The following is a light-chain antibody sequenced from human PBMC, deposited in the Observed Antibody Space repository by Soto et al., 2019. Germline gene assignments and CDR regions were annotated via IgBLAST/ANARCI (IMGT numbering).Light chain of an antibody. V-gene: IGLV1-40*01. J-gene: IGLJ2*01. Sequence: QPVLTQPPSVSGAPGQRVTISCSGSTSNIGAGYDVHWYQQLPGTAPKLLIFANDYRPSGVPDRFSGSKSGTSASLAITGLQAEDEADYYCQSYDTSLSLVVFGGGTKLTVL. CDR3: QSYDTSLSLVV. CDR2: AND. CDR1: TSNIGAGYD.